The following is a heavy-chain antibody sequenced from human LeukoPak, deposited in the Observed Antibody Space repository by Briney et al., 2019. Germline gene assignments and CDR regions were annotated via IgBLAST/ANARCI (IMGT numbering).Heavy chain of an antibody. Sequence: ASMKVSCKSSGYTFTTYFIHWVRQAPGQGLEWMAIINPSAGNTVYASKYQGRVTVTRDTSTITIYMELGSLRSEDKAVYYCAREKSGGYFDYWGQGVLVTVSS. CDR2: INPSAGNT. J-gene: IGHJ4*02. CDR1: GYTFTTYF. CDR3: AREKSGGYFDY. V-gene: IGHV1-46*01. D-gene: IGHD2-8*02.